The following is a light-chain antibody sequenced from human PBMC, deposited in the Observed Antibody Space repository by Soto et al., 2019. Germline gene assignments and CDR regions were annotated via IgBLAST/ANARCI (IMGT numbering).Light chain of an antibody. Sequence: EIVMTQSPATLSVSPGERATISCRARQSVSSNLAWYQQIPGQAPRLLIYGASARATGIPVRFSGSGSGTEFTLTISSLQSEDFAVYYCLQYYIWPFTFGPGTKVDIK. J-gene: IGKJ3*01. V-gene: IGKV3-15*01. CDR3: LQYYIWPFT. CDR2: GAS. CDR1: QSVSSN.